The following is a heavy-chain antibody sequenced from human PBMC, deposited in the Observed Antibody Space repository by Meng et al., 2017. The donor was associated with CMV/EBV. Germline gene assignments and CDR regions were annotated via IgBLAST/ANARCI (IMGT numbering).Heavy chain of an antibody. Sequence: LEPQESGPGLVQPSETLSLTCTVSGGSISSSSYYWGWIRQPPGKGLEWIGSIYYSGSTYYNPSLKSRVTISVDTSKNQFSLKLSSVTAADTAVYYCARDAGHYDILTGYSYWGQGTLVTVSS. D-gene: IGHD3-9*01. V-gene: IGHV4-39*07. CDR1: GGSISSSSYY. CDR2: IYYSGST. J-gene: IGHJ4*02. CDR3: ARDAGHYDILTGYSY.